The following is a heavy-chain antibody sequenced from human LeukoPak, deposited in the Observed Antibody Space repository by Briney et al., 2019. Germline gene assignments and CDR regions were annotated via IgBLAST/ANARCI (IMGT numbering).Heavy chain of an antibody. CDR1: GFAFNSYA. Sequence: TGRSLRLSCAASGFAFNSYAMKWVRQAPGKGLEWLAVVLSHGNDQYYADSVQGRFTVSRDNSKNIVDLQMNSLRAEDTAVYYCARDYDSGTYYINYWGQGTLVTISS. CDR2: VLSHGNDQ. V-gene: IGHV3-30*04. J-gene: IGHJ4*02. D-gene: IGHD3-10*01. CDR3: ARDYDSGTYYINY.